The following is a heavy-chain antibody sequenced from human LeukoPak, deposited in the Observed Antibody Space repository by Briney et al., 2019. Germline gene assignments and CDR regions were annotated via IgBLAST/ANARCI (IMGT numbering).Heavy chain of an antibody. CDR3: ARTYYYDSSGSGYNWFDP. Sequence: SETLSLTCTVSGGSISSYYWSWIRQPPGKGLEWIGYIYYSGSTNYNPSLKSRVTISVDTSKNQFSLKLSSVTAADTAVYYCARTYYYDSSGSGYNWFDPWGQGTLVTVSS. V-gene: IGHV4-59*01. D-gene: IGHD3-22*01. J-gene: IGHJ5*02. CDR1: GGSISSYY. CDR2: IYYSGST.